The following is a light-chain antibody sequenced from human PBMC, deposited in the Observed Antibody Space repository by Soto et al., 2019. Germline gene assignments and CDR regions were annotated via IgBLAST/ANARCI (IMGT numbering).Light chain of an antibody. Sequence: EIVMTQSPATLSVSPGARATLSCRASQSVSSNLAWYQQNPGQAPRLLIYGASTMATGIPARFSGSGSGTEFTLTISSLQSEDCAVYYCQQYNNWLMYTFGQGTKLEIK. J-gene: IGKJ2*01. CDR2: GAS. CDR1: QSVSSN. CDR3: QQYNNWLMYT. V-gene: IGKV3-15*01.